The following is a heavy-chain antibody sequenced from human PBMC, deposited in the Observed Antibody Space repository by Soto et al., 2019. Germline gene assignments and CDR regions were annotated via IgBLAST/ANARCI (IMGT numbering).Heavy chain of an antibody. CDR1: GYTFTGYY. Sequence: GASVKGSCKASGYTFTGYYMHWVRQAPGQGLEWMGWINPNSGGTNYAQKFQGRVTMTRDTSISTAYMELSRLRSDDTAVYYCARDSQYYYDSSGYYSPYDAFDIWGQGTMVTVSS. CDR2: INPNSGGT. D-gene: IGHD3-22*01. CDR3: ARDSQYYYDSSGYYSPYDAFDI. V-gene: IGHV1-2*02. J-gene: IGHJ3*02.